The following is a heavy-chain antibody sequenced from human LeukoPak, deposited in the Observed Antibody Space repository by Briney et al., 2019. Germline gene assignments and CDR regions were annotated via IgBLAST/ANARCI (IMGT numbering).Heavy chain of an antibody. CDR1: GFTVSSNY. D-gene: IGHD3-16*01. CDR2: TYRGGST. Sequence: TGGSLRLSCAASGFTVSSNYMSWVRQAPGKGLEWVSVTYRGGSTYYADSVKGRFTISRDNSKNTLYLQMNSLRAEDTAVYYCAKDGGNDYVWGSYFDYWGQGTLVTVSS. J-gene: IGHJ4*02. V-gene: IGHV3-66*01. CDR3: AKDGGNDYVWGSYFDY.